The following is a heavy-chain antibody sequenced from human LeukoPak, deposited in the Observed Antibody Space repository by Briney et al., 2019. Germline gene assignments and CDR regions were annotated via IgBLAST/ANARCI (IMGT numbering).Heavy chain of an antibody. CDR3: ARGGGQQWLVPTNWYFDL. V-gene: IGHV1-69*10. CDR2: IIPILGIA. Sequence: SVNVSFKASGGTFISYAISWVRQAPGQGLEWMGRIIPILGIANYAQKFQGRVTITADKSTSTAYMELSSLRSEDTAVYYCARGGGQQWLVPTNWYFDLWGRGTLVTVSS. CDR1: GGTFISYA. J-gene: IGHJ2*01. D-gene: IGHD6-19*01.